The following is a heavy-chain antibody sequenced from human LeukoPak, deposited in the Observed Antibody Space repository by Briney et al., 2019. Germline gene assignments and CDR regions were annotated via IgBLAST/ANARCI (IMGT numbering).Heavy chain of an antibody. D-gene: IGHD6-19*01. CDR1: GFTFSSYA. J-gene: IGHJ4*02. V-gene: IGHV3-23*01. CDR2: ISGRGGST. CDR3: AKAGQRAVADTVSFDY. Sequence: GGSLRLSCAASGFTFSSYAMSWVRQAPGKGLEWVSAISGRGGSTYYADSVKGRFTISRDNSKNTLYLQMNSLRAEDTAVYYCAKAGQRAVADTVSFDYWGQGTLVTVSS.